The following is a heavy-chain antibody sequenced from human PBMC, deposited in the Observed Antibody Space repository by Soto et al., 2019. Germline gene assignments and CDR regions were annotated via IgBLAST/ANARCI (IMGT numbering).Heavy chain of an antibody. CDR3: ASRDPGTSVDY. J-gene: IGHJ4*02. CDR1: GGSFTSNNW. CDR2: IYRTGST. Sequence: SETLSLTCAVSGGSFTSNNWWTWVRQPPGLGLEWIGEIYRTGSTNYNPSLKSRVTISLDKSENQFSLKVTSLTAADTAVYYCASRDPGTSVDYWGQGTLVTVSS. V-gene: IGHV4-4*02. D-gene: IGHD1-7*01.